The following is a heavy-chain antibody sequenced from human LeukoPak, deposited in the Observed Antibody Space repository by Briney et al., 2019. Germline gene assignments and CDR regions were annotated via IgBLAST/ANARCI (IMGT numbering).Heavy chain of an antibody. Sequence: SETLSLTWTVSGXSISSYYGSWIRQTPGKGLEWIGDSYYSGSTNYNPSLKSRVTISVDTSKNQFSLKLSSVTAADTAVYYCARHTDIAALSSLNYWGQGTLVTVSS. CDR3: ARHTDIAALSSLNY. V-gene: IGHV4-59*08. J-gene: IGHJ4*02. CDR2: SYYSGST. CDR1: GXSISSYY. D-gene: IGHD6-13*01.